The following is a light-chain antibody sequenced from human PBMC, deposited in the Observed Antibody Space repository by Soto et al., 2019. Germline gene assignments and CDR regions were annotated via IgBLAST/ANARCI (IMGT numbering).Light chain of an antibody. V-gene: IGKV3-20*01. CDR1: QSVSSSY. J-gene: IGKJ4*02. CDR2: GAS. Sequence: SVLTQPPGTLSLSPGARATLSCSSRQSVSSSYFAWYQQKPGHAPRLLIYGASSRATGIPDRFSGSGSGTDFTLTISRVEAEDVAVYYCKQFSSYPRTFGRGTKVDI. CDR3: KQFSSYPRT.